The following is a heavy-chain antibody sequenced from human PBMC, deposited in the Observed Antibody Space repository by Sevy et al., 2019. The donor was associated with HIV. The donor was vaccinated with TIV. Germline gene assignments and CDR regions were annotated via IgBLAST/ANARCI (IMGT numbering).Heavy chain of an antibody. V-gene: IGHV3-7*01. D-gene: IGHD3-22*01. CDR2: TKQDMSEK. CDR1: GFTLSSYW. Sequence: GGSLRLSCAASGFTLSSYWMTWVRQAPGKGLEWVANTKQDMSEKYYADSVKGRFTISRDNARNSLYLQMESLRAEDTAVYYCARAQQVTMLVVIGGLYFDFWGQGTLVTVSS. J-gene: IGHJ4*02. CDR3: ARAQQVTMLVVIGGLYFDF.